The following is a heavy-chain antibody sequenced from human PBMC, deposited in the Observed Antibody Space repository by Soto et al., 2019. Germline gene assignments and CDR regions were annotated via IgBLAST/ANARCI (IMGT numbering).Heavy chain of an antibody. CDR1: GFSFSDHA. J-gene: IGHJ5*02. CDR2: VAHDGTSK. CDR3: ARDNRITGSVDEIDL. D-gene: IGHD1-20*01. V-gene: IGHV3-30-3*01. Sequence: GGSLRLSCAASGFSFSDHAMHWVRRAPGKGLEWVALVAHDGTSKYYAGSVKGRFTISSDKSSNTLFLQMDSLDTEDTAVYYCARDNRITGSVDEIDLWGRGTLVTVSS.